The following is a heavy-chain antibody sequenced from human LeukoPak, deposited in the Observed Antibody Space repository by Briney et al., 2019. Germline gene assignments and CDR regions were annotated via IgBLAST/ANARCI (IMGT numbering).Heavy chain of an antibody. D-gene: IGHD3-3*01. CDR2: IYTSGST. CDR3: AKTIFRVVMGHNWFDP. Sequence: SETLSLTCTVSGGSISSYYWSWIRQPPGKGLEWLGYIYTSGSTNYNPSLKSRVTISVDTSKNQFSLKLSSVTAADTAVYYCAKTIFRVVMGHNWFDPWGQGTLVTVSS. J-gene: IGHJ5*02. V-gene: IGHV4-4*09. CDR1: GGSISSYY.